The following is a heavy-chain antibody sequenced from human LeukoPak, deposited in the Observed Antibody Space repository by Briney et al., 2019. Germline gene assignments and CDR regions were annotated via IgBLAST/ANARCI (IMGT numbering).Heavy chain of an antibody. CDR3: ARGLSSGWLGEMGY. D-gene: IGHD6-19*01. J-gene: IGHJ4*02. Sequence: SVKVSCKASGGTFSSYAISWVRQAPGQGFEWMGGIFPVIGTANYAQKFQGRVTITADEPTSTAYMELSSLRSEDTAVYYCARGLSSGWLGEMGYWGQGTLVTVSS. CDR2: IFPVIGTA. CDR1: GGTFSSYA. V-gene: IGHV1-69*13.